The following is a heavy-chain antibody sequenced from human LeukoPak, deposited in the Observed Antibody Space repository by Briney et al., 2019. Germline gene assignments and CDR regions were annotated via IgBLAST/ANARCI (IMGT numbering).Heavy chain of an antibody. CDR1: GGSIGTYY. CDR3: AKMTLLWFGELLDPSDY. J-gene: IGHJ4*02. V-gene: IGHV4-59*12. Sequence: PSETLSLTCTVSGGSIGTYYWSWIRQPPGKGLEWIGYIFYTGSTDYNPSLKSRVTIAVDTSKNQFSLRLTSVTDADTAVYYCAKMTLLWFGELLDPSDYWGQGTLVTVSS. D-gene: IGHD3-10*01. CDR2: IFYTGST.